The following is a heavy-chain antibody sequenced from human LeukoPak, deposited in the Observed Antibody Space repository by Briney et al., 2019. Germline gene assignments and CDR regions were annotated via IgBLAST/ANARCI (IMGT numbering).Heavy chain of an antibody. CDR3: ASGAVAGTFDY. V-gene: IGHV4-59*01. Sequence: PSETLSLTCTVSGGSISSYYWSWIRQPPGKGLVWIGYIYYSGSTNYNPSLKSRVTISVDTPKNQFSLKLSSVTAADTAVYYCASGAVAGTFDYWGQGTLVTVSS. CDR2: IYYSGST. J-gene: IGHJ4*02. CDR1: GGSISSYY. D-gene: IGHD6-19*01.